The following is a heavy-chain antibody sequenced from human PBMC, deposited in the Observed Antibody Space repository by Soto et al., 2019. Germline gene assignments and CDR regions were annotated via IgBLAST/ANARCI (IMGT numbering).Heavy chain of an antibody. J-gene: IGHJ4*02. Sequence: DVQLLESGAGMVYPGESLRLSCAASGFPFTAYALNWVRQAPGKGLEWVSGINGGGGRTYYAASVSGRFTITRDNSKDTLYLQMSSLRAEDTAIYYCAKVGADCRDDLCYNGIDSWGQGAQVTVSS. CDR2: INGGGGRT. CDR1: GFPFTAYA. D-gene: IGHD1-1*01. CDR3: AKVGADCRDDLCYNGIDS. V-gene: IGHV3-23*01.